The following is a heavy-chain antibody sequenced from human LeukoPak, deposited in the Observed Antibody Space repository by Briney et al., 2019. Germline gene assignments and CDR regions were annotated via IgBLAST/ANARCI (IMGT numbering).Heavy chain of an antibody. Sequence: ASVKVSCKASGGTFSSYAISWVRQAPGQGLEWMGGIIPIFGTANYAQKFQGRVTITTDESTSTAYMELSSLRSEDTAVYYCARDNNGGYDFWSGSFLDYWGQGTLVTVSS. CDR1: GGTFSSYA. CDR2: IIPIFGTA. D-gene: IGHD3-3*01. V-gene: IGHV1-69*05. J-gene: IGHJ4*02. CDR3: ARDNNGGYDFWSGSFLDY.